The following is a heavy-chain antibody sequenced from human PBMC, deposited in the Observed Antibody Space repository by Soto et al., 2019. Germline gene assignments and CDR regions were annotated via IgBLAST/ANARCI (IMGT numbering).Heavy chain of an antibody. Sequence: QVQLVQSGAEVKKPGSSVKVSCKASGATFSSYSISWVRQAPGQGLEWMGGIIPMFGTANYAQKFQGRVTITADKSTSTAYMELSSLRSEDTAMYYCARDCGDYAFDYWGQGTLVTVSS. CDR2: IIPMFGTA. D-gene: IGHD4-17*01. CDR3: ARDCGDYAFDY. CDR1: GATFSSYS. J-gene: IGHJ4*02. V-gene: IGHV1-69*06.